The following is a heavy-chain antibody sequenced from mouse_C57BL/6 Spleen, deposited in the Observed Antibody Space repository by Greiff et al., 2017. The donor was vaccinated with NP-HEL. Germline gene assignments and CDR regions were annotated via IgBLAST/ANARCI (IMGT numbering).Heavy chain of an antibody. CDR3: ARNYGSSPFFDY. CDR2: INPSNGGT. V-gene: IGHV1-53*01. J-gene: IGHJ2*01. Sequence: VHLVESGTELVKPGASVKLSCKASGYTFTSYWMHWVKQRPGQGLEWIGNINPSNGGTNYNEKFKSKATLTVDKSSSTAYMQLSSLTSEDSAVYYCARNYGSSPFFDYWGQGTTLTVSS. CDR1: GYTFTSYW. D-gene: IGHD1-1*01.